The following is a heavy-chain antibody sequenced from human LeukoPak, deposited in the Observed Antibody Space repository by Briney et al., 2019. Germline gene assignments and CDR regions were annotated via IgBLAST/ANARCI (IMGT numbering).Heavy chain of an antibody. CDR1: GFTFGDYA. J-gene: IGHJ1*01. CDR2: IRSKVYGGTP. V-gene: IGHV3-49*04. CDR3: ARVRDYCDSRGYYFGYFDH. D-gene: IGHD3-22*01. Sequence: GGSLRLSCTASGFTFGDYAMTWVRQAPGKGLEWVGFIRSKVYGGTPEYAASVKGRFTISRDDSKGIAYLQMNSLRAEDTAVYYCARVRDYCDSRGYYFGYFDHWGQGTLVTVSS.